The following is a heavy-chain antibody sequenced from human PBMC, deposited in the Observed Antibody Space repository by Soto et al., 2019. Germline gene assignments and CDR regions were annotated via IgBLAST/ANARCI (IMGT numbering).Heavy chain of an antibody. V-gene: IGHV1-69*13. J-gene: IGHJ6*03. CDR1: GGTFSSYA. CDR2: IIPIFGTA. D-gene: IGHD2-2*01. CDR3: ARGPRDIVVVPAASYYYYYYMDV. Sequence: ASVKVSCKASGGTFSSYAISWVRQAPGQGLEWMGGIIPIFGTANYAQKFQGRVTITADESTSTAYMELSSLRSEDTAVYYCARGPRDIVVVPAASYYYYYYMDVWGKGTTVTVSS.